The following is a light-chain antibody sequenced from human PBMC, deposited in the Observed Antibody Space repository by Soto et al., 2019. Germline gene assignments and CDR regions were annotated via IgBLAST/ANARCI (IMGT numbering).Light chain of an antibody. CDR3: QQYNNWPFS. J-gene: IGKJ5*01. Sequence: EILVTQSPATLSVSPGERATLSCRASQSIGRNLVWCQQKPGQAPRLLIYTASTRATGVPARFSGSGSGTEFTLTISGLQSEDFALYFCQQYNNWPFSFGQGTRLEI. V-gene: IGKV3-15*01. CDR1: QSIGRN. CDR2: TAS.